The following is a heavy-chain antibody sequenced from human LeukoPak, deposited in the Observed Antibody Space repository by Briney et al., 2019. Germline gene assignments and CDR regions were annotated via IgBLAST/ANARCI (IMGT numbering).Heavy chain of an antibody. CDR3: ARGHTAVTRHFDF. CDR2: ISSGSSAI. J-gene: IGHJ4*02. D-gene: IGHD4-17*01. V-gene: IGHV3-21*01. CDR1: GFTFSSYA. Sequence: GGSLRLSRAASGFTFSSYAMSWVRQAPGKGLEWVSIISSGSSAIFSADALKGRFTISRDDAKNLLYLDMNSLRAEDTAVYYCARGHTAVTRHFDFWGQGTLVTVSS.